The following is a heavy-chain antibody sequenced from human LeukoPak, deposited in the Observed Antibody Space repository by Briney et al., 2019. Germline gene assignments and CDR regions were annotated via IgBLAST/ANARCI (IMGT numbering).Heavy chain of an antibody. CDR3: ARRRYGSSGYLDY. CDR2: IYYTGST. CDR1: GGSISGNY. D-gene: IGHD3-22*01. J-gene: IGHJ4*02. Sequence: SETLSVTCTVSGGSISGNYWSWLRQPPGKGLEWIGYIYYTGSTNYNPSLKSRVTISLDTSRNQFSLRLSSVTAADTAVYYCARRRYGSSGYLDYWGQGTMVTVSS. V-gene: IGHV4-59*08.